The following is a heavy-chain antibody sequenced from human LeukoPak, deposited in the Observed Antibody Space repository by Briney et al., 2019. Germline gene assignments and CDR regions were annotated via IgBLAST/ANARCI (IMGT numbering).Heavy chain of an antibody. V-gene: IGHV1-18*01. CDR1: GYTFTSYG. CDR3: ARVPRSSTSFDFDY. Sequence: ASVRVSCKASGYTFTSYGISWVRQAPGQGLEWMGWISAYNGNTNYAQKLQGRVTMTTDTSTSTAYMELRSLRSDDTAVYYCARVPRSSTSFDFDYWGQGTLVTVSS. J-gene: IGHJ4*02. CDR2: ISAYNGNT. D-gene: IGHD2-2*01.